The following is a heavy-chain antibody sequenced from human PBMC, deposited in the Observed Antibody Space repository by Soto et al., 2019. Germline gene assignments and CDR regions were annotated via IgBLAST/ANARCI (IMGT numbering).Heavy chain of an antibody. CDR3: ASVDTAMVHYGMDV. J-gene: IGHJ6*02. CDR1: GFTFSSYS. D-gene: IGHD5-18*01. CDR2: ISSSSSTI. Sequence: EVQLVESGGGLVQPGGSLRLSCAASGFTFSSYSMNWVRQAPGKGLEWVSYISSSSSTIYYADSVKGRFTISRDNAKNSLYLQMNSLRDEDTAVYYCASVDTAMVHYGMDVWGQGTTVTVSS. V-gene: IGHV3-48*02.